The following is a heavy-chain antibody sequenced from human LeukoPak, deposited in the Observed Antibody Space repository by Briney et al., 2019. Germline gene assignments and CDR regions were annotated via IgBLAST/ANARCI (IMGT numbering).Heavy chain of an antibody. J-gene: IGHJ4*02. Sequence: SETLSITCTVSGGSISIYYWNWIRQPPGEGLEWIGYIYNSGSSTIYNPSLKSRVTISVDTSKNQFSLRLSSVTAADTAVYFCVRDRELTYWGQGTLVTVSS. CDR2: IYNSGSST. CDR1: GGSISIYY. D-gene: IGHD3-10*01. CDR3: VRDRELTY. V-gene: IGHV4-59*01.